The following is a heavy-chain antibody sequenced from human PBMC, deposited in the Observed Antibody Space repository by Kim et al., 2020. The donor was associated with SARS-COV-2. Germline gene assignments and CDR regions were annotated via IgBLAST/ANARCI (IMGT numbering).Heavy chain of an antibody. CDR3: AKWWDDYGHFDY. V-gene: IGHV3-9*01. Sequence: GYADSVKGRFTISRDNAKNSLYLQMNSLRAEDTALYYCAKWWDDYGHFDYWGQGTLVTVSS. D-gene: IGHD4-17*01. J-gene: IGHJ4*02.